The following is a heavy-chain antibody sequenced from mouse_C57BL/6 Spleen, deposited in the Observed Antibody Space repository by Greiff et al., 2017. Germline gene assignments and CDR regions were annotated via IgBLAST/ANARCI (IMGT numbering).Heavy chain of an antibody. CDR1: GFTFTDYY. J-gene: IGHJ2*01. CDR2: IRNKANGYTT. V-gene: IGHV7-3*01. CDR3: ARGYYASDY. Sequence: EVQLVESGGGLVQPGGSLSLSCAASGFTFTDYYMSWVRQPPGKALEWLGFIRNKANGYTTEYSASVKGRFTISRDNSQSILYLQMNALRAEDSATYYCARGYYASDYWGQGTTLTVSS. D-gene: IGHD1-1*02.